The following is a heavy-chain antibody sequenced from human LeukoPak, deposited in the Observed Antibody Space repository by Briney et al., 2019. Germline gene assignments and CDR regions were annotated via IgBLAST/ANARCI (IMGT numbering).Heavy chain of an antibody. J-gene: IGHJ2*01. CDR2: ISSSGSGGNT. D-gene: IGHD1-26*01. CDR1: GFTFSSYA. V-gene: IGHV3-23*01. CDR3: ATDRTVGASYWYFDL. Sequence: QPGGSLRLSCAASGFTFSSYAMSWARQAPGKGLEWVSGISSSGSGGNTYYADSVKGGFTISRDSSKNTLFLQMSTLRAEDTAVYYCATDRTVGASYWYFDLWGRGTLVTVSS.